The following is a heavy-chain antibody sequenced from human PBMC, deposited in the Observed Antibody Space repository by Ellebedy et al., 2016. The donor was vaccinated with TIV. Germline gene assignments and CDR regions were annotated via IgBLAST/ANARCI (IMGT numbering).Heavy chain of an antibody. CDR2: IEIDGRRT. Sequence: HTGGSLRLSCAASGFTFSNYRMHWVRQAPGKGLVWVSRIEIDGRRTGYADSVEGRFTISRANAKNTLYLQMNSLGAEEPAVYYCARDGGTLGRDWYFDLWGRGTLVTVSS. CDR3: ARDGGTLGRDWYFDL. V-gene: IGHV3-74*01. D-gene: IGHD4-23*01. CDR1: GFTFSNYR. J-gene: IGHJ2*01.